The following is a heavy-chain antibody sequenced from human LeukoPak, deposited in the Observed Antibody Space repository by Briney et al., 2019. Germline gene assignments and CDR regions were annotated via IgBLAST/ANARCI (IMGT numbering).Heavy chain of an antibody. CDR3: ARVGSYDVFDY. J-gene: IGHJ4*02. V-gene: IGHV4-59*01. D-gene: IGHD1-26*01. CDR1: GGSISSYY. Sequence: SETLSLTCTVSGGSISSYYWSWIRQPPGKGLEWIGYVYASGNTNYNPSLKSRVTISVDTSENQFSLKLSSVTAADTAVYYCARVGSYDVFDYWGQGTLVTVSS. CDR2: VYASGNT.